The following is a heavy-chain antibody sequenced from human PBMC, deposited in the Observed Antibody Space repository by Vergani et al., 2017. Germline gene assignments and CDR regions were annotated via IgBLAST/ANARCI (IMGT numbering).Heavy chain of an antibody. V-gene: IGHV1-8*01. J-gene: IGHJ4*02. D-gene: IGHD2-21*02. CDR1: GYTFTSYD. CDR2: MNPNSGNT. CDR3: ERGWGMVVTAIGDY. Sequence: QVQLVQSGAEVKKPGASVKVSCKASGYTFTSYDINWVRQATGQGLEWMGWMNPNSGNTGYAQKFQGRVTMTRNTSISTAYMELSSMRSEDTAVYYCERGWGMVVTAIGDYWGQGTLVTVSS.